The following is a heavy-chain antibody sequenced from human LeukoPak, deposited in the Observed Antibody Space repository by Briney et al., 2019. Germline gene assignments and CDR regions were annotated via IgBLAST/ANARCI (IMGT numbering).Heavy chain of an antibody. CDR1: GYTFTSYD. J-gene: IGHJ4*02. CDR3: ARSTTVTPFDY. V-gene: IGHV1-2*06. CDR2: INPNSGGT. Sequence: GASVKVSCKASGYTFTSYDINWVRQATGQGLEWMGRINPNSGGTNYAQKFQGRVTMTRDTSISTAYMELSRLRSDDTAVYYCARSTTVTPFDYWGQGTLVTVSS. D-gene: IGHD4-17*01.